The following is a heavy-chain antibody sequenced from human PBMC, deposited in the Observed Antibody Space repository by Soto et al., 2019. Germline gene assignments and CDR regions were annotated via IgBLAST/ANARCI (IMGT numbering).Heavy chain of an antibody. J-gene: IGHJ3*02. Sequence: SETLSLTXAVYGGSFSGYYWSSIRQPPGKGLEWIGEINHSGSTNYNPSLKSRVTISVDTSKNQFSLKLSSVTAADTAVYYCARGGSVRWFGELRARCAFDIWGQGTMVTVSS. D-gene: IGHD3-10*01. V-gene: IGHV4-34*01. CDR1: GGSFSGYY. CDR2: INHSGST. CDR3: ARGGSVRWFGELRARCAFDI.